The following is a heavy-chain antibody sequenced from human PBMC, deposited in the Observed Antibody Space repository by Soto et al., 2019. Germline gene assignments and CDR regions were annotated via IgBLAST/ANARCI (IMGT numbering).Heavy chain of an antibody. D-gene: IGHD2-2*01. CDR1: GNTFTNFG. CDR3: ARVIPGAEAWFDP. V-gene: IGHV1-18*01. Sequence: QGQLVQSGAEVKKPGASVKVSCTASGNTFTNFGVPWVRQAPGQGLEWMGWISAYTDDPNYAQKFQGRATMTIDTSTSTAYLDLRSLTSDDTAVYYCARVIPGAEAWFDPWGQGTLVTVSS. J-gene: IGHJ5*02. CDR2: ISAYTDDP.